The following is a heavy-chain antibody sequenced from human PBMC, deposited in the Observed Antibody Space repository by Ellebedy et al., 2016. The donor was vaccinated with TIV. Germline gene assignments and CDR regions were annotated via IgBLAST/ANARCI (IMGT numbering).Heavy chain of an antibody. Sequence: GGSLRLSCAASGFTLSSYWMSWVRQAPGKGLEWVANINQDGSENYYVDSVKGRFSISRDNAKNSLYLQMNSLRAEDTAVYYCARAVGGSSSLWGQGTLVTVSS. CDR3: ARAVGGSSSL. V-gene: IGHV3-7*03. CDR1: GFTLSSYW. CDR2: INQDGSEN. J-gene: IGHJ4*02. D-gene: IGHD6-13*01.